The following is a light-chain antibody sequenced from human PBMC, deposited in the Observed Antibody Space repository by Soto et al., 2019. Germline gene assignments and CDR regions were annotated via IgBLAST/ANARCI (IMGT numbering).Light chain of an antibody. J-gene: IGKJ1*01. CDR2: AAS. CDR3: QQYGGSRWT. Sequence: EIVLTQYQGTLSLSPGDRATLSCRASQSVGSNYLAWYQQKPGQAPRLLIYAASSRAPGIPARFSGSGSGTDFTLDIRRLEAEDFAVYYCQQYGGSRWTFGQGTKVEIK. V-gene: IGKV3-20*01. CDR1: QSVGSNY.